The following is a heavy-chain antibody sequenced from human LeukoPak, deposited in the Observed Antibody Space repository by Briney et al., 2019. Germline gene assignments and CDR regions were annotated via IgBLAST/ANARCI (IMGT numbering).Heavy chain of an antibody. J-gene: IGHJ4*02. CDR3: ARDLGYSGSYRNFDY. CDR1: GYTFTSYG. D-gene: IGHD1-26*01. V-gene: IGHV1-18*01. Sequence: SVKVSCKASGYTFTSYGISWVRQAPGQGLERMGWISAYNGNTNYAQKLQGRVTMTTDTSTSTAYMELRSLRSDDTAVYYCARDLGYSGSYRNFDYWGQGTLVTVSS. CDR2: ISAYNGNT.